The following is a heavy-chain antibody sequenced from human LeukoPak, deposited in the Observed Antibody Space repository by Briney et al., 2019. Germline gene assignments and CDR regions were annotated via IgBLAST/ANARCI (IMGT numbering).Heavy chain of an antibody. Sequence: GESLKISCKGSGYSFTSYWIGWVRQMPGKGLEWMGIIYPGDSDTRYSPSFQGQVTISADKSISTAYLQWSSLKASDTAMYYCARYCSGGSCHYYGMDVWGQGTTDTVSS. CDR1: GYSFTSYW. J-gene: IGHJ6*02. CDR3: ARYCSGGSCHYYGMDV. CDR2: IYPGDSDT. D-gene: IGHD2-15*01. V-gene: IGHV5-51*01.